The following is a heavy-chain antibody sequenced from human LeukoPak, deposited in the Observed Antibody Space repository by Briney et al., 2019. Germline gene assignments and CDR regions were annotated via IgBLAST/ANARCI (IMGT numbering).Heavy chain of an antibody. CDR1: GYTFTSYY. CDR2: INPSGGST. J-gene: IGHJ6*02. Sequence: ASVKVSCKASGYTFTSYYMHWVRQAPGQGLEWMGIINPSGGSTSYAQKFQGRVTMTRDTSTSTVYMELSSLRSEDTAVYYCARTGYSSSWYGHYYYYGMDVWGQGTTVTVSS. CDR3: ARTGYSSSWYGHYYYYGMDV. V-gene: IGHV1-46*01. D-gene: IGHD6-13*01.